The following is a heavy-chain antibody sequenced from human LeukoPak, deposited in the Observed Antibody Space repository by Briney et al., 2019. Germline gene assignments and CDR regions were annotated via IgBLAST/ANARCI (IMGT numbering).Heavy chain of an antibody. CDR2: ISGSGGST. V-gene: IGHV3-23*01. CDR3: AKGPFSRGYFDY. CDR1: GFTFSSYA. Sequence: GGSLRLSCAASGFTFSSYAMSWVRQAPGKGLEWVSAISGSGGSTYYADSVKGRFTISGDNSKNTLYLQMNSLRAEDTAVYYCAKGPFSRGYFDYWGQGTLVTVSS. D-gene: IGHD2-15*01. J-gene: IGHJ4*02.